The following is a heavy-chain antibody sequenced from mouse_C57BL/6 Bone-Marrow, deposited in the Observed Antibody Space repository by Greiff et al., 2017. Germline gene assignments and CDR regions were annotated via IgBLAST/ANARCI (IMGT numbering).Heavy chain of an antibody. CDR2: IDPSDSET. D-gene: IGHD1-1*01. V-gene: IGHV1-52*01. CDR1: GYTFTSYW. Sequence: VQLVESGAELVRPGSSVKLSCKASGYTFTSYWMHWVKQRPIQGLEWIGNIDPSDSETHYNQKFKDKATLTVDKSSSTAYMQLSSLTSEDSAVYYCARGGYGSSHWYFDVWGTGTTVTVSS. CDR3: ARGGYGSSHWYFDV. J-gene: IGHJ1*03.